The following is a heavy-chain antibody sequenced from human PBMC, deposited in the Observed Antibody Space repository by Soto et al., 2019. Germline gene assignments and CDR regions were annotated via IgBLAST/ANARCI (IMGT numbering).Heavy chain of an antibody. V-gene: IGHV3-23*01. CDR2: ISGSGGST. D-gene: IGHD4-4*01. J-gene: IGHJ4*02. Sequence: GGSLRLSCAASGFTFSSYAMSWVRQAPGKGLEWVSAISGSGGSTYYADSVKGRFTISRDNSKNTLYLQMNSLRAEDTAVYYCAPSYGVTTFEYWGQGTLVKVSS. CDR3: APSYGVTTFEY. CDR1: GFTFSSYA.